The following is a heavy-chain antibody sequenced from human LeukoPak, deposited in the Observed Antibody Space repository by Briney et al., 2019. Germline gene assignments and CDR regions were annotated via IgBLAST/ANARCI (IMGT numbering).Heavy chain of an antibody. V-gene: IGHV3-74*01. CDR3: ARDHAGVDY. J-gene: IGHJ4*02. Sequence: PGGSLRLSCAASGFTFSSYWMHWVRQTPGKGLVWVSHINGDGSSTNYADSVKGRFTISRDNAKNTLYLQMNSLSVEDTAVYYCARDHAGVDYWGQGTLVTVSS. CDR2: INGDGSST. CDR1: GFTFSSYW.